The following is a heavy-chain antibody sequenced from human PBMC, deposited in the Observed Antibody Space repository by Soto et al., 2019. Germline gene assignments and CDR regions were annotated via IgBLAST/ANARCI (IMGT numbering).Heavy chain of an antibody. CDR3: AKGSAGDPADYYYGMDV. J-gene: IGHJ6*02. V-gene: IGHV3-23*01. D-gene: IGHD3-10*01. CDR1: GFTFSSYA. CDR2: ISGSGGST. Sequence: GGSLRLSCAASGFTFSSYAMSWVRQAPGKGLEWVSAISGSGGSTYYADSVKGRFTISRDNSKNTLYLQMNSLRAEDTAVYYCAKGSAGDPADYYYGMDVWGQGTTVTVSS.